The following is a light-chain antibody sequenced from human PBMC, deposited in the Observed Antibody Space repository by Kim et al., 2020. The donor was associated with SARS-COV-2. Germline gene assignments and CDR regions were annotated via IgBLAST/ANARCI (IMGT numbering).Light chain of an antibody. CDR2: DAS. CDR1: QDISNY. J-gene: IGKJ4*01. Sequence: SASVRDRVTITCQASQDISNYLNWYQQKPGKAPKLLIYDASNLETGVPSRFSGSGSGTDFTFTISSLQPEDIATYYCQQYDNLPTFGGGTKVDIK. V-gene: IGKV1-33*01. CDR3: QQYDNLPT.